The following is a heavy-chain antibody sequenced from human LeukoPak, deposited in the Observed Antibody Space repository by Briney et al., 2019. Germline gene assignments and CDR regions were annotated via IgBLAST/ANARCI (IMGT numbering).Heavy chain of an antibody. J-gene: IGHJ4*02. CDR3: ARMNYGEGPDY. V-gene: IGHV4-59*08. Sequence: SETLSLTCTVSGGSISSYYWSWIRQPPGKGLEWIGYIYYSGSTNYNPSLKSRVTISVDTSKNQFSLKLSPVTAADTAVYYCARMNYGEGPDYWGQGTLVTVSS. CDR1: GGSISSYY. D-gene: IGHD4-17*01. CDR2: IYYSGST.